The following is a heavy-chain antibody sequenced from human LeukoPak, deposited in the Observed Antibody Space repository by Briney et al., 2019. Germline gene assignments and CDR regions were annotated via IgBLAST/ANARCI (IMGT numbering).Heavy chain of an antibody. D-gene: IGHD4-17*01. CDR3: ARGYGDYVDWFDP. CDR2: ISSSSSTI. V-gene: IGHV3-48*01. Sequence: GGSLKLSCAASGFTFSSYSMNWVRQAPGKGLEWVSYISSSSSTIYYADSVKGRFTISRDNAKNSLYLQMNSLRAEDTAVYYCARGYGDYVDWFDPWGQGTLVTVSS. CDR1: GFTFSSYS. J-gene: IGHJ5*02.